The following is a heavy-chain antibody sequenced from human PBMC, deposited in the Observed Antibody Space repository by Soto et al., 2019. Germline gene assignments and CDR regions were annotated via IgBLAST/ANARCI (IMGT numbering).Heavy chain of an antibody. CDR2: IYYSGST. CDR3: ARLRYSGYDLPSFDY. D-gene: IGHD5-12*01. V-gene: IGHV4-39*01. Sequence: QLQLQESGPGLVKPSETLSLTCTVSGGSISSSSYYWGWIRQPPGKGLEWIGSIYYSGSTYYNPSLKSRVTISVDTSKNQFSLKRSSVTAADTAVYYCARLRYSGYDLPSFDYWGQGTLVTVSS. CDR1: GGSISSSSYY. J-gene: IGHJ4*02.